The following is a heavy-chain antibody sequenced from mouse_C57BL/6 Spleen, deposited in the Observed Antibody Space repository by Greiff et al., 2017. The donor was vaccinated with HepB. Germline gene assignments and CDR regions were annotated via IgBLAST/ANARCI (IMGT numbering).Heavy chain of an antibody. CDR2: INPSSGYT. CDR1: GYTFTSYT. V-gene: IGHV1-4*01. D-gene: IGHD1-1*01. J-gene: IGHJ2*01. Sequence: QVQLQQSGAELARPGASVKMSCKASGYTFTSYTMHWVKQRPGQGLEWIGCINPSSGYTKYNQKFKDKATLTADKSSSTAYMQLSSLTSEDSAVYYCARRGALTVVASFDYWGQGTTLTVSS. CDR3: ARRGALTVVASFDY.